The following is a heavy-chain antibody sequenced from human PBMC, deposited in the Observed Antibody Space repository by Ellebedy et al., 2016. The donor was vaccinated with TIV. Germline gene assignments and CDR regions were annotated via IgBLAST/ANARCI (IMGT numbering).Heavy chain of an antibody. Sequence: PGGSLRLSCAASGFSLSSFWMSWVRQAPGKGLESVANINHAGSETYYVDSVKGRFTISSDNAKNSLYLQMDSLRAEDTAVYFCARAPRGGTDYWGQGTLVTVSS. CDR3: ARAPRGGTDY. CDR2: INHAGSET. CDR1: GFSLSSFW. D-gene: IGHD3-10*01. V-gene: IGHV3-7*03. J-gene: IGHJ4*02.